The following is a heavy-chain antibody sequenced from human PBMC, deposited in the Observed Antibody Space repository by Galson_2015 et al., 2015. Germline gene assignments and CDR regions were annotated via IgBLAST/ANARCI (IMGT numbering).Heavy chain of an antibody. CDR2: IKQDGSEK. D-gene: IGHD6-13*01. V-gene: IGHV3-7*05. CDR3: ARRIAAAGSPSQYFDY. CDR1: GFTFSSYA. Sequence: SLRLSCAASGFTFSSYAMSWVRQAPGKGLEWVANIKQDGSEKYYVDSVKGRFTISRDNAKNSLYLQMNSLRAEDTAVYYCARRIAAAGSPSQYFDYWGQGTLVTVSS. J-gene: IGHJ4*02.